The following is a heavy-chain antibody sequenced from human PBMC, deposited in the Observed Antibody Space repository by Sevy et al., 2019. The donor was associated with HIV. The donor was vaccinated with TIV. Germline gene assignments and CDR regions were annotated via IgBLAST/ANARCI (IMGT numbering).Heavy chain of an antibody. Sequence: GGSLRLSCAASGFTFSNAWMSWVRQAPGKGLEWVGRIKSKSEGGTRDFPPPVKGRFAISRDDSKNTLYLQMDSLKTEDTAVYYCAAGVGASDFDYWGQGILVTVSS. J-gene: IGHJ4*02. CDR1: GFTFSNAW. CDR3: AAGVGASDFDY. CDR2: IKSKSEGGTR. D-gene: IGHD1-26*01. V-gene: IGHV3-15*01.